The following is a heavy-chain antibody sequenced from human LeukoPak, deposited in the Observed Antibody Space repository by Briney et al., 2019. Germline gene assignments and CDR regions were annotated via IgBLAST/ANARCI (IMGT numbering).Heavy chain of an antibody. CDR1: GGSFSGYY. V-gene: IGHV4-34*01. Sequence: SETLSLTCAVYGGSFSGYYWSWIRQPPGKGLEWIGEINHSGSTNYNPSLKSRVTISVDTSKNRFSLKLSSVTAADTAVYYCARGRVVVTAIVYFQHWGQGTLVTVSS. J-gene: IGHJ1*01. D-gene: IGHD2-21*02. CDR2: INHSGST. CDR3: ARGRVVVTAIVYFQH.